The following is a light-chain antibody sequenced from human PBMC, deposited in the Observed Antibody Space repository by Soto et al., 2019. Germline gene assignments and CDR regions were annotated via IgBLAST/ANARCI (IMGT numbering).Light chain of an antibody. CDR3: QQYNNWPLS. CDR1: QSVSSN. CDR2: GAS. J-gene: IGKJ4*01. Sequence: EIVMTQSPATLSVSPGERATLSCRASQSVSSNLAWYQQKPGQAPRLLIYGASTRATGIPVRFSGSGSGTEFTLTISRLQYEDFAVYYCQQYNNWPLSFGGGTKVEIK. V-gene: IGKV3-15*01.